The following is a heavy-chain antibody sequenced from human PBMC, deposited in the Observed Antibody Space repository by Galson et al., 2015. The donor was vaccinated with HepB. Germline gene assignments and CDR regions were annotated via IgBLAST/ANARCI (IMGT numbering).Heavy chain of an antibody. CDR2: IVPIFNTP. J-gene: IGHJ4*02. V-gene: IGHV1-69*13. CDR1: GGTSSNYA. D-gene: IGHD1-7*01. CDR3: AREKATGTPYFFDY. Sequence: SVKVSCKASGGTSSNYAISWVRQAPGQGLEWMGGIVPIFNTPSYAQKFQGRVTITADDSTSTAYMELSSLRSEDTAVYYCAREKATGTPYFFDYWGQGTLVTVSS.